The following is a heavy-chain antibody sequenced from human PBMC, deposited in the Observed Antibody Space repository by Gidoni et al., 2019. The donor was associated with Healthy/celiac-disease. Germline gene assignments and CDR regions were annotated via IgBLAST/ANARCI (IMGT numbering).Heavy chain of an antibody. CDR3: VKDCGDCSSCD. J-gene: IGHJ4*02. Sequence: EVQLLESGGGLVHPGWSLRLSCSPSGFTFSSYAMHWVRLAPGQGLEYVSAISSNGGSTYYADSVKGRFTISRDNSKNTLYLQMGSLRAEDTAVYYCVKDCGDCSSCDWGQGTLVTVSS. CDR2: ISSNGGST. V-gene: IGHV3-64D*06. CDR1: GFTFSSYA. D-gene: IGHD6-13*01.